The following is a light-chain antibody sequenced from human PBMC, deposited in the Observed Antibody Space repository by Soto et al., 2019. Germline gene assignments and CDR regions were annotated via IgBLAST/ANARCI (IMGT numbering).Light chain of an antibody. CDR2: GAS. J-gene: IGKJ1*01. CDR1: QSVNSRY. Sequence: EIVLTQSPGTLSLSPGERVNLSCRASQSVNSRYLAWYQQKPGQAPRLLLYGASSRATGIPDRFSGSGSGTDFTLTISRLEPEDFAVYYCQQHGSSPRTFGQGTNVESK. V-gene: IGKV3-20*01. CDR3: QQHGSSPRT.